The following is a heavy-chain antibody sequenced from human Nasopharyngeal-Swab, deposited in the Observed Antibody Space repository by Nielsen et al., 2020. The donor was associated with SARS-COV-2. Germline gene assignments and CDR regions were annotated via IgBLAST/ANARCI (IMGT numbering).Heavy chain of an antibody. CDR3: AREHQLRYYYGMEV. V-gene: IGHV4-34*01. Sequence: SETLSLTCAVYGASFSVYDWSWIRQSPGKGLEWIGEINHSGSTKHNPSLKSRVTIPLDTSKNQFSLKVSAVTAADTAIYYCAREHQLRYYYGMEVWGQGTTVTVSS. CDR2: INHSGST. CDR1: GASFSVYD. D-gene: IGHD2-2*01. J-gene: IGHJ6*02.